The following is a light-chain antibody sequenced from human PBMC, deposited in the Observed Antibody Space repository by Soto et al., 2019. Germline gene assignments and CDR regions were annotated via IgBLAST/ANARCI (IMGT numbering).Light chain of an antibody. CDR3: SSYTSDSSYV. V-gene: IGLV2-14*01. Sequence: SVLTQPASVSGSLGQSITISCTGTSSDVGAYNYVSWYQQQPGKAPKLMISEVSNRPSGVSNRFSGSKSGNTASLFISGLQAEDEADYYCSSYTSDSSYVFGSGTKVTVL. CDR1: SSDVGAYNY. J-gene: IGLJ1*01. CDR2: EVS.